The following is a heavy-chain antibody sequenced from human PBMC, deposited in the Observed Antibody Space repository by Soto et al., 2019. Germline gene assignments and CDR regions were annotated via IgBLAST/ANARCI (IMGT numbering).Heavy chain of an antibody. CDR2: ISGSGGST. D-gene: IGHD2-2*01. Sequence: PGGSLRLSCAASGFTFSSYAMSWVRQAPGKGLEWVSAISGSGGSTYYADSVKGRFTISRDNSKNTLYLQMNSLRAEDTAVYYCAKCWEVPAAIFYYYYGMDVWGQGTTVTVSS. CDR1: GFTFSSYA. CDR3: AKCWEVPAAIFYYYYGMDV. J-gene: IGHJ6*02. V-gene: IGHV3-23*01.